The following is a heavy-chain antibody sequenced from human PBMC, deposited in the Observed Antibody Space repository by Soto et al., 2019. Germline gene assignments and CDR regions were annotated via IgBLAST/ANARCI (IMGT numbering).Heavy chain of an antibody. J-gene: IGHJ3*02. D-gene: IGHD6-13*01. CDR1: GFTFSSYA. V-gene: IGHV3-23*01. Sequence: EVQLLESGGGLVQPGGSLRLSCAASGFTFSSYAMSWVRQAPGKGLEWVSAISGSGGSTYYADSVKGRFTISRDNSKNTLYLQMNSLRAEDTAVYYCARARIAAAGDWVAFDIWGQGTMVTVSS. CDR2: ISGSGGST. CDR3: ARARIAAAGDWVAFDI.